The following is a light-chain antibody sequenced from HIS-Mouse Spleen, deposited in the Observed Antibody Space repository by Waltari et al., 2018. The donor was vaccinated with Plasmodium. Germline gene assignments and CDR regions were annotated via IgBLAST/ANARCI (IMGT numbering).Light chain of an antibody. V-gene: IGLV3-10*01. Sequence: SYELTQPPSVSVSPGQTARITCSGAALPKKYAYWYQQKSGQAPVLVIYEDSKRPSGRPGRCAGSSSGTMATLTISGAQVEDEADYYCYSTDSSGNHRVFGGGTKLTVL. CDR2: EDS. J-gene: IGLJ3*02. CDR1: ALPKKY. CDR3: YSTDSSGNHRV.